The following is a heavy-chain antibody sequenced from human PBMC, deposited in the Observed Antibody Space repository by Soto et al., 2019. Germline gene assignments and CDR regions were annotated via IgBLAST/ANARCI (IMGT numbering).Heavy chain of an antibody. Sequence: PSETLSLTCTVSGGSISSSSYYWGWIRQPPGKGLEWIGSIYYSGSTYYNPSLKSRVTISVDTSKNQFSLKLSSVTAADTAVYYCARLAVADYYGMDVWGQGTTVTVSS. J-gene: IGHJ6*02. CDR3: ARLAVADYYGMDV. D-gene: IGHD6-19*01. CDR2: IYYSGST. V-gene: IGHV4-39*01. CDR1: GGSISSSSYY.